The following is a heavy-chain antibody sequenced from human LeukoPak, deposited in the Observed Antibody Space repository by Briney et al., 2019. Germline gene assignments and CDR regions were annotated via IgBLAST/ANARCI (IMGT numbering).Heavy chain of an antibody. CDR3: AENGRSYTVVTPLDY. D-gene: IGHD4-23*01. J-gene: IGHJ4*02. CDR1: GFTFSSYG. Sequence: GGSLGLSCAASGFTFSSYGMHWVRQAPGKGLEWVAAISYDGSNKYYADSVKGRFTISRDNSKNTLYLQMNSLRAEDTAVYYCAENGRSYTVVTPLDYWGQGTLVTVSS. CDR2: ISYDGSNK. V-gene: IGHV3-30*18.